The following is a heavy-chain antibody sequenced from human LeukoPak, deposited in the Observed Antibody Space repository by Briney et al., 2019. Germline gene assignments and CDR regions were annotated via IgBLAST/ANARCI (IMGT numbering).Heavy chain of an antibody. V-gene: IGHV4-59*08. D-gene: IGHD3-10*01. J-gene: IGHJ6*02. Sequence: PSETLSLTCTVSGGSISSYYWSWIRQPPGKGLEWIGYIYDGGSTDYGPSLKSRVTISVDTSKNQFSLKLSSVTAADTAVYYCARGDPLLWFGEFSPSYGMDVWGQGTTVTVSS. CDR1: GGSISSYY. CDR2: IYDGGST. CDR3: ARGDPLLWFGEFSPSYGMDV.